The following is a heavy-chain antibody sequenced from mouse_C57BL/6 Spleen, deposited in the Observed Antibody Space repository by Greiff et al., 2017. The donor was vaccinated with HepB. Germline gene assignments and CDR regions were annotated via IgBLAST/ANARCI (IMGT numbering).Heavy chain of an antibody. V-gene: IGHV1-7*01. D-gene: IGHD2-5*01. J-gene: IGHJ1*03. Sequence: VQRVESGAELAKPGASVKLSCKASGYTFTSYWMHWVKQRPGQGLEWIGYINPSSGYTKYNQKFKDKATLTADKSSSTAYMQLSSLTYEDSAVYYCARYYSNYDWYFDVWGTGTTVTVSS. CDR2: INPSSGYT. CDR3: ARYYSNYDWYFDV. CDR1: GYTFTSYW.